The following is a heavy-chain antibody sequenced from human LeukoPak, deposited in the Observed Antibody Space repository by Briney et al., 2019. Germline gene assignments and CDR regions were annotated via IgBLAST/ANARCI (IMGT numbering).Heavy chain of an antibody. CDR2: ISGSGGST. CDR3: AKHIPNPYDILTGYDY. D-gene: IGHD3-9*01. V-gene: IGHV3-23*01. CDR1: GFTFSSYA. Sequence: GGSLRLSCAASGFTFSSYAMSWVRQAPGKGLEWVSAISGSGGSTYYADSVKGRFTISRGNSKNTLYLQMNSLRAEDTAVYYCAKHIPNPYDILTGYDYWGQGTLVTVSS. J-gene: IGHJ4*02.